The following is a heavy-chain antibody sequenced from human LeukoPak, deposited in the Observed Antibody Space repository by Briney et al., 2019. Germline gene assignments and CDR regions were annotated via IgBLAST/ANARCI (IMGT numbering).Heavy chain of an antibody. J-gene: IGHJ4*02. CDR1: GFTVSSNY. CDR2: IYSGGST. V-gene: IGHV3-66*01. Sequence: GGSLRLSCAASGFTVSSNYMSWVRQAPGKGLEWVSVIYSGGSTYYADSVRGRFTISRDNPKNTLYLQINSLRAEDTAVYYCARAADYWGQGTLVTVSS. CDR3: ARAADY.